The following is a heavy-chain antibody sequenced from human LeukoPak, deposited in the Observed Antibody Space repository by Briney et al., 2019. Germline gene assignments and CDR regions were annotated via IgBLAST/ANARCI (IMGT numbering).Heavy chain of an antibody. J-gene: IGHJ4*02. Sequence: GGSLRLSCAASGFTLSSYWMSWVRQAPGKGLEWVANIKQDGSEKYYVDSVKGRFTISRDNAKNSLYLQMNSLRVEDTAVYYCARDRGSCGLVRKADYWGQGTLVTVSS. D-gene: IGHD2-15*01. V-gene: IGHV3-7*01. CDR2: IKQDGSEK. CDR1: GFTLSSYW. CDR3: ARDRGSCGLVRKADY.